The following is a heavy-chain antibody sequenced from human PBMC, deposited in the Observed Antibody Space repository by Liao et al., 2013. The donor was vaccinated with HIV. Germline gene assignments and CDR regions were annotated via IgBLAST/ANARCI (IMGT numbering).Heavy chain of an antibody. CDR1: GVSISSYY. J-gene: IGHJ6*03. CDR2: IYYSGST. D-gene: IGHD5-18*01. V-gene: IGHV4-59*01. Sequence: QVQLRESGPGLVKPSETLSLSCSVSGVSISSYYWTWIRQPPGKGLEWIGYIYYSGSTNYNPSLKSRVTISLDTSKNQFSLKLSSVTAADTAVYYCARENGYNYGSYYYYYYMDVWAKGTTVTVSS. CDR3: ARENGYNYGSYYYYYYMDV.